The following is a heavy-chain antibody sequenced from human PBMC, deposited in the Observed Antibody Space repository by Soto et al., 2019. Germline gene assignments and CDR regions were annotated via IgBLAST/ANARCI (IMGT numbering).Heavy chain of an antibody. CDR1: GYTFTGYD. Sequence: ASVKVSCKASGYTFTGYDMHCVRQAPGQGLEWMGWINPNSGGTNYAQKFQGWVTMTRDTSISTAYMELSRLRSDDTAVYYCARGYYDFWSEPYYFDYWGQGTLVTVSS. CDR3: ARGYYDFWSEPYYFDY. J-gene: IGHJ4*02. V-gene: IGHV1-2*04. CDR2: INPNSGGT. D-gene: IGHD3-3*01.